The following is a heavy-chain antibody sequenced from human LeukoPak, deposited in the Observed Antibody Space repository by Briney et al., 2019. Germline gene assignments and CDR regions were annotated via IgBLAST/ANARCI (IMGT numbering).Heavy chain of an antibody. D-gene: IGHD4-17*01. V-gene: IGHV4-61*02. CDR2: IYTSGST. CDR1: GGSISSGSYY. CDR3: VREPDYGVTGAFDI. J-gene: IGHJ3*02. Sequence: SETLSLTCTVSGGSISSGSYYWSWIRQPAGKGLEWIGRIYTSGSTNYNPSLKSRVTISVDTSKNQFSLKLSSVTAADTAVYYCVREPDYGVTGAFDIWGQGTMVTVSS.